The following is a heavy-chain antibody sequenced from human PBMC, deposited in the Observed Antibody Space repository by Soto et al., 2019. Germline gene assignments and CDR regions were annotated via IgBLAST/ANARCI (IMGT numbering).Heavy chain of an antibody. CDR3: TRDNPRAPGTLDY. CDR2: IRNKANRYTT. J-gene: IGHJ4*02. Sequence: GGSLRLSCAASGFSFSDHYMDWVRQAPGKGLEWVGRIRNKANRYTTEYAASVKGRFTISRDDSNNSQYLQMNSLVTDDTAVYFCTRDNPRAPGTLDYWGQGTLVTVSS. D-gene: IGHD6-13*01. CDR1: GFSFSDHY. V-gene: IGHV3-72*01.